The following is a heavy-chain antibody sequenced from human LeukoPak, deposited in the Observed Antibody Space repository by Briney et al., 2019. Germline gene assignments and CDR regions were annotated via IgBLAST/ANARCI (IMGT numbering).Heavy chain of an antibody. J-gene: IGHJ3*02. CDR1: GYSFTSYW. D-gene: IGHD2-2*01. CDR3: TRSSEPGASNAFDI. Sequence: GESLKISCKGSGYSFTSYWIGWVRQMPGKGLEWMGIIYPGDSATTYRPSFQGQVTISVDKSISTAYLQWSSLKASDTAMYYCTRSSEPGASNAFDIWGQGTMVTVSS. V-gene: IGHV5-51*01. CDR2: IYPGDSAT.